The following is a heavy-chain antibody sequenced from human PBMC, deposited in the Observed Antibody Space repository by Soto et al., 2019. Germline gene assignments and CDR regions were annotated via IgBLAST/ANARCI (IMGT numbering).Heavy chain of an antibody. Sequence: SETLSLTCTVSGGSISSYYWSWIRQPPGKGLEWIGYIYYSGSTNYNPSLKSRVTISVDTSKNQFSLKLSSVTAADTAVYYCARMITINAFDIWGQGTMVTVS. J-gene: IGHJ3*02. D-gene: IGHD3-16*01. CDR1: GGSISSYY. V-gene: IGHV4-59*01. CDR3: ARMITINAFDI. CDR2: IYYSGST.